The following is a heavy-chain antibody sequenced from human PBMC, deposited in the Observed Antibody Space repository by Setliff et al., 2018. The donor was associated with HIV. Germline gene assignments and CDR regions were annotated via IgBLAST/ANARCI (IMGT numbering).Heavy chain of an antibody. J-gene: IGHJ4*02. CDR2: IFHSGRI. D-gene: IGHD7-27*01. CDR1: GGSFSGYS. CDR3: VRGARTGDRRFDS. V-gene: IGHV4-34*01. Sequence: PSETLSLTCAVYGGSFSGYSWNWIRQSPGKGLEWIGEIFHSGRIDHNPSLQSRVTMSIDTSKSQVLLNVSSVTAADTAVYYCVRGARTGDRRFDSWGQGTQVTVSS.